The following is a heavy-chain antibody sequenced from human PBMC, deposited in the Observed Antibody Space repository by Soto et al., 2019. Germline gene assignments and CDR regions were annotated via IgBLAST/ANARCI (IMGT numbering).Heavy chain of an antibody. J-gene: IGHJ6*03. CDR2: INHSGST. CDR3: ARNGKNLYYYYYYMDV. V-gene: IGHV4-34*01. Sequence: SETLSLTCAVYGGSFSGYYWSWFRQPPGKGLEWIGEINHSGSTNYNPSLKSRVTISVDTSKNQFSLKLSSVTAADTAVYYCARNGKNLYYYYYYMDVWGKGTTVTVSS. CDR1: GGSFSGYY.